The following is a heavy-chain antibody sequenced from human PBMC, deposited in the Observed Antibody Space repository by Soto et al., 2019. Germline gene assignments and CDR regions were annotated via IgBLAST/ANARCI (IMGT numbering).Heavy chain of an antibody. CDR2: ISHDGNSH. V-gene: IGHV3-30*18. D-gene: IGHD3-22*01. CDR3: VKAQERSAQYFAVVITAFDF. J-gene: IGHJ3*01. CDR1: GFSFSNYG. Sequence: PGGSLRLSCAGSGFSFSNYGIHWVRQAPGKGLEWVAVISHDGNSHHLADSVRGRFTISRDNSKNTVFLHMTSLRREDSAVYHCVKAQERSAQYFAVVITAFDFWGQGTMVTVSS.